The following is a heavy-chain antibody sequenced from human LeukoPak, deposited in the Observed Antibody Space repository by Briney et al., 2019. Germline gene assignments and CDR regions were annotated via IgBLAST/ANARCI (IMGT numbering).Heavy chain of an antibody. CDR3: AKEELLAYCGGDCYSGLGY. CDR1: GFTFSSYG. D-gene: IGHD2-21*02. J-gene: IGHJ4*02. V-gene: IGHV3-30*18. CDR2: ISYDGSNK. Sequence: GRSLRLSCAASGFTFSSYGMQRVRQAPGKGLEGVAVISYDGSNKYYADSVKGRFTISRDNSKNTLYLQMNSLRAEDTAVYYCAKEELLAYCGGDCYSGLGYWGQGTLVTVSS.